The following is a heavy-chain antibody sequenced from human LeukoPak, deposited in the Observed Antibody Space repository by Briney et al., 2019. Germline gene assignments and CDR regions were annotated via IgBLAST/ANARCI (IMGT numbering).Heavy chain of an antibody. Sequence: GGSLRLSCAASGFTFSSYGMSWVRQAPGKGLEWVSAISGSGGSTNYADSVKGRFTISRDNSKNTLYLQMNSLRAEDTAVYYCAKEGSYYDILTGSQIPFDPWGQGTLVTVSS. CDR3: AKEGSYYDILTGSQIPFDP. V-gene: IGHV3-23*01. CDR2: ISGSGGST. D-gene: IGHD3-9*01. J-gene: IGHJ5*02. CDR1: GFTFSSYG.